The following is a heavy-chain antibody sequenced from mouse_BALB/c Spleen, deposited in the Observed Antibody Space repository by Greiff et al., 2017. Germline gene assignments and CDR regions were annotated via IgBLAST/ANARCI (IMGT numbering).Heavy chain of an antibody. CDR3: TRGMTYYYGSSYQGAMDY. D-gene: IGHD1-1*01. CDR1: GYSFTSYW. Sequence: EVKVVESGTVLARPGASVKMSCKASGYSFTSYWMHWVKQRPGQGLEWIGAIYPGNSDTSYNQKFKGKAKLTAVTSASTAYMELSSLTNEDSAVYYCTRGMTYYYGSSYQGAMDYWGQGTSVTVSS. CDR2: IYPGNSDT. J-gene: IGHJ4*01. V-gene: IGHV1-5*01.